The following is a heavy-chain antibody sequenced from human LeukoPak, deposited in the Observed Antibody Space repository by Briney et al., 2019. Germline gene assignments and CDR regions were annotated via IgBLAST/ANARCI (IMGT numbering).Heavy chain of an antibody. CDR3: ARALGAFDI. V-gene: IGHV4-59*12. CDR1: GGSISSYY. CDR2: IYYSGST. J-gene: IGHJ3*02. Sequence: KPSETLSLTCTVSGGSISSYYWSWIRQPPGKGLEWIGYIYYSGSTNYNPSLKSRVTISLDKSKNQVSLKLNSVTAADTAVYYCARALGAFDIWGQGTMVTVSS.